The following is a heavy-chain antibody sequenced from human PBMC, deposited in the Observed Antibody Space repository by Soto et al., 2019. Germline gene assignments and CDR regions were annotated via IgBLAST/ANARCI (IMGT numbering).Heavy chain of an antibody. CDR1: GFTFSNYA. V-gene: IGHV3-23*01. J-gene: IGHJ4*02. CDR2: ISSSGAST. Sequence: EVQLLESGGGLVQAGGSLRLSCAASGFTFSNYAMTWVRQAPGKGLEWVSVISSSGASTYHADSVKGRFTISRDNFKNTMYLQMNSLRAEDTAVYYCAKGSEFFDYWGQGTLVTVSS. CDR3: AKGSEFFDY.